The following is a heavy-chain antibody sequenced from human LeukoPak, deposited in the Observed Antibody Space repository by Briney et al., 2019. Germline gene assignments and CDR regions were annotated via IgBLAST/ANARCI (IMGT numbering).Heavy chain of an antibody. J-gene: IGHJ2*01. D-gene: IGHD7-27*01. CDR1: GFTSSSYA. V-gene: IGHV3-30*01. CDR3: ARDPGPIWGLHWYFDL. Sequence: GRSLRLSCAASGFTSSSYAMHWVRQAPGKGLEWVAVISYDGSNKYYADSVKGRFTISRDNSKNTLYLQMNSLRAEDTAVYYCARDPGPIWGLHWYFDLWGRGTLVTVSS. CDR2: ISYDGSNK.